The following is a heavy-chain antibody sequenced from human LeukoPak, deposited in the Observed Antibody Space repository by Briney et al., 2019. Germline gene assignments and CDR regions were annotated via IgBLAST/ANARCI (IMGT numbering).Heavy chain of an antibody. Sequence: GASVKVSCKASGGTFSSYAISWVRQAPGQGLEWMGRIIPILGIANYAQKFQGRVTITADKSTSTAYMELSSLRSEDTAVYYCASMYYDILTGPYNWFDPWGQGTLVTVSS. CDR3: ASMYYDILTGPYNWFDP. CDR1: GGTFSSYA. D-gene: IGHD3-9*01. V-gene: IGHV1-69*04. CDR2: IIPILGIA. J-gene: IGHJ5*02.